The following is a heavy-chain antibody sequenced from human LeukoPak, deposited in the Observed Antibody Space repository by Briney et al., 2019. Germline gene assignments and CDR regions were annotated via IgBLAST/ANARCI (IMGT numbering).Heavy chain of an antibody. CDR1: GYSFTSYW. D-gene: IGHD1-20*01. CDR3: ARHWGGGNWNPGQGYYYYYYYMDV. V-gene: IGHV5-51*01. CDR2: IYPGDSDT. J-gene: IGHJ6*03. Sequence: PGESLKISCKGSGYSFTSYWIGWVRQMPGKGLEWMGIIYPGDSDTRYSPSFQGQVTISADKSISTAYLQWSSLKASDTAMYYCARHWGGGNWNPGQGYYYYYYYMDVWGKGTTVTVSS.